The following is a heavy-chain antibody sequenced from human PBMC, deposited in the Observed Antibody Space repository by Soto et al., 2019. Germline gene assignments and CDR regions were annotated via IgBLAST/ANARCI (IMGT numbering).Heavy chain of an antibody. J-gene: IGHJ3*02. D-gene: IGHD2-2*01. Sequence: EVQLVESGGDSVKPGGSLRLSCEASGFTFTHVWMTWVRQAPGKGLEWVGRIKRKTDGETRDYAAPVKGRFTISRDDSKNTLYLQMNSLKTDDTAVYYCAADRYCSSTTCPGPFDIWGQGTMVSVSA. CDR2: IKRKTDGETR. CDR3: AADRYCSSTTCPGPFDI. V-gene: IGHV3-15*01. CDR1: GFTFTHVW.